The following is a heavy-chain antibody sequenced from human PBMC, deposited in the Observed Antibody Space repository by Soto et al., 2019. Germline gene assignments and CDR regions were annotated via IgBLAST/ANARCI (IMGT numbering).Heavy chain of an antibody. CDR1: GFTFSSYG. V-gene: IGHV3-33*01. D-gene: IGHD3-22*01. CDR2: IWYDGSNK. Sequence: GGSLSLSCAASGFTFSSYGMHWVRQAPGKGLEWVAVIWYDGSNKYYADSVKGRFTISRDNSKNTLYLQMNSLRAEDTAVYYCARDPFGYYDSSGYHFDYWGQGTLVTVSS. J-gene: IGHJ4*02. CDR3: ARDPFGYYDSSGYHFDY.